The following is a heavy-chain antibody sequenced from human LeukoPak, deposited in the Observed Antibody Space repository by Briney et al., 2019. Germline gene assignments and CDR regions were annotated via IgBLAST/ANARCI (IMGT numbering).Heavy chain of an antibody. CDR3: AREPIGYCTNGVCYTFDY. J-gene: IGHJ4*02. D-gene: IGHD2-8*01. CDR2: IYYSGST. V-gene: IGHV4-31*03. CDR1: GGSISSGGYY. Sequence: SQTLSLTCTVSGGSISSGGYYWSWIRQHPGKGLEWIGYIYYSGSTYYNPSLKSRVTISVDTSKNQFSLKLSSVTAADTAVYYCAREPIGYCTNGVCYTFDYWGQGTLVTVSS.